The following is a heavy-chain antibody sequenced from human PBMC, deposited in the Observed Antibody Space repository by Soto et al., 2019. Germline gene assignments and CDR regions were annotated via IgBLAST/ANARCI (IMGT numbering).Heavy chain of an antibody. J-gene: IGHJ6*02. Sequence: GASVKVSCKASGYTFTSYYMHWVRQAPGQGLEWMGIINPSGGSTSYAQKFQGRVTMTRDTSTSTVYMELSSLRSEDTAVYYCARDREEVVRRVIMFVYYCCMDFCGQVPTGTVSS. D-gene: IGHD3-10*01. CDR1: GYTFTSYY. CDR3: ARDREEVVRRVIMFVYYCCMDF. CDR2: INPSGGST. V-gene: IGHV1-46*01.